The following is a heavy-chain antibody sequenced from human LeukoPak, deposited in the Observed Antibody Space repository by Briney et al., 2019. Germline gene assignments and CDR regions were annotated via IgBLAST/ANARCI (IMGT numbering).Heavy chain of an antibody. V-gene: IGHV4-4*07. CDR3: ARDSSGRNWFDP. CDR2: IYTSGNT. D-gene: IGHD3-22*01. CDR1: GVSISTYY. J-gene: IGHJ5*02. Sequence: SETLSLTCTVSGVSISTYYWSWIRQPAGKGLEWIGHIYTSGNTNYNPSLKSRVTMSVDTSKNHFSLKLSSVTAADTAVYYCARDSSGRNWFDPWGQGTLVTVSS.